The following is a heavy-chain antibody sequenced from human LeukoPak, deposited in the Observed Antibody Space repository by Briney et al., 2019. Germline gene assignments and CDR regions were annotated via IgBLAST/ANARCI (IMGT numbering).Heavy chain of an antibody. Sequence: ASVKVSCKASGYIFTDYYMHWVRQAPGQELGWMGRINPNSGGTNYAQKFQGRVTMTEDTSTDTAYMELSSLRSEDTAVYYCATDIAAAEYYFDYWGQGTLVTVSS. V-gene: IGHV1/OR15-1*04. CDR3: ATDIAAAEYYFDY. CDR1: GYIFTDYY. J-gene: IGHJ4*02. D-gene: IGHD6-13*01. CDR2: INPNSGGT.